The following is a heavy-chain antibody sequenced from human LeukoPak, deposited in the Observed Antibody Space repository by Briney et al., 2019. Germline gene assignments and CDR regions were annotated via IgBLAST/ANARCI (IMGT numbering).Heavy chain of an antibody. Sequence: GGSLRLPCAASGFTFSSYAVTWVPQAPGKGLEWVSAISGTGGTTYYTDSVKGRFTISRDNSKNTLFLQMNSLRAEDTALYYCAKTYSSGWYLDYWGQGTLVTVSS. V-gene: IGHV3-23*01. CDR3: AKTYSSGWYLDY. CDR2: ISGTGGTT. J-gene: IGHJ4*02. CDR1: GFTFSSYA. D-gene: IGHD6-19*01.